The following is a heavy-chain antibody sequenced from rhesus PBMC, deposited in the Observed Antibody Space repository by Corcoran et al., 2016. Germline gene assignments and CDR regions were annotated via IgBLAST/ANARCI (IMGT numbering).Heavy chain of an antibody. V-gene: IGHV4-147*01. D-gene: IGHD1-1*01. CDR3: AREKRTAGTDFFY. Sequence: QVQLQESGPGLVKPSETLSLTCAVSGYSISSNYWSWIRQPPGKGLEWIWYIYGSSGSTYYNPSRKSRVTILTDTSQNQFSLKLSSVTAADTAVYYCAREKRTAGTDFFYWGQGVLVTVSS. CDR1: GYSISSNY. CDR2: IYGSSGST. J-gene: IGHJ4*01.